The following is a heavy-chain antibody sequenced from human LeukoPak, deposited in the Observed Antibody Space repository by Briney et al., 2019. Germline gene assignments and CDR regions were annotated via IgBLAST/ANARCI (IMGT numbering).Heavy chain of an antibody. CDR3: AKLLYDSSGYYVY. Sequence: GGSLRLSCAASGFTFSSYGMSWVCQAPGKGLEWVSAISGSGGSTYYADSVKGRFTISRDNSKNTLYLQMNSLRAEDTAVYYCAKLLYDSSGYYVYWGQGTLVTVSS. J-gene: IGHJ4*02. CDR1: GFTFSSYG. V-gene: IGHV3-23*01. CDR2: ISGSGGST. D-gene: IGHD3-22*01.